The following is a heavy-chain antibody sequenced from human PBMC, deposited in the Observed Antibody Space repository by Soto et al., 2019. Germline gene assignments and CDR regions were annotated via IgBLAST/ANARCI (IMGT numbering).Heavy chain of an antibody. J-gene: IGHJ4*02. CDR2: IWYDGSNK. CDR1: GFTFSSYG. CDR3: ARDQAAAHFDY. V-gene: IGHV3-33*01. Sequence: GGSLRLSCAASGFTFSSYGMHWVRQAPGKGLEWVAVIWYDGSNKYYADSVKGRFTISRDNSKNTLYLQMNSLRAEDTAVYYCARDQAAAHFDYWGQGALVTVSS. D-gene: IGHD2-2*01.